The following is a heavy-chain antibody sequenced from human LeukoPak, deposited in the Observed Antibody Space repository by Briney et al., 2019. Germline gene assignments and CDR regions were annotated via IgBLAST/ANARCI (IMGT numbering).Heavy chain of an antibody. D-gene: IGHD3-3*01. Sequence: GGSLRLSCAASGFTFSSSAMSWVRQAPGKGLEWISGMSGSSGHTVYADSVKGRFTISRDNSQNTLYLQMNSLRAEDTAVYYCAKGQSDFWSGYYSEEDYWGQGTLVTVSS. CDR2: MSGSSGHT. CDR1: GFTFSSSA. V-gene: IGHV3-23*01. J-gene: IGHJ4*02. CDR3: AKGQSDFWSGYYSEEDY.